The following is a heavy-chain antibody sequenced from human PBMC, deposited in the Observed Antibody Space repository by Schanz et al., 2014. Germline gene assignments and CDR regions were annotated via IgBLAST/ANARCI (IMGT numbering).Heavy chain of an antibody. CDR1: GFTLSNYA. D-gene: IGHD3-10*01. Sequence: EMQLLESGGGLAQPGGSLRLSCAASGFTLSNYAMSWVRQAPGKGLEWVSAINTGVNTYYADSVKGRFTISRDNSKNSLYLQMNSLRAEDTAVYYCARIGGSVFDYWAQGTLVTVSS. CDR2: INTGVNT. V-gene: IGHV3-23*01. CDR3: ARIGGSVFDY. J-gene: IGHJ4*02.